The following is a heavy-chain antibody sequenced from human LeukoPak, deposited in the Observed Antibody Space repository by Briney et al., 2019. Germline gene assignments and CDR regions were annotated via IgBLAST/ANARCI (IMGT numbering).Heavy chain of an antibody. CDR3: ARSAGSSGWYEGYYFDY. Sequence: GGSLRLSCAASGFTFSRYWMSWVRRAPGKELERVANIKQDGSEKYYVDSVKGRFTISRDNAKISLYLQMNSLRAEDTAIYYCARSAGSSGWYEGYYFDYWGQGTLVTVSS. D-gene: IGHD6-13*01. CDR1: GFTFSRYW. V-gene: IGHV3-7*01. J-gene: IGHJ4*02. CDR2: IKQDGSEK.